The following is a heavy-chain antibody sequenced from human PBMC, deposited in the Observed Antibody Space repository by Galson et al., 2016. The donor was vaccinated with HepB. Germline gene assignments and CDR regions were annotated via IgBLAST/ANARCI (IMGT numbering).Heavy chain of an antibody. CDR3: ATVSYGCFLS. D-gene: IGHD3-10*01. Sequence: QSGAEVKKPGESVKISCKGSGYSFTSYWIANPADSNTATYSPSFQGHVTISADMSITTVYLHWSSLKASDTAMYYCATVSYGCFLSWGQGTLVTVSS. CDR2: PADSNT. CDR1: GYSFTSYW. V-gene: IGHV5-51*01. J-gene: IGHJ4*02.